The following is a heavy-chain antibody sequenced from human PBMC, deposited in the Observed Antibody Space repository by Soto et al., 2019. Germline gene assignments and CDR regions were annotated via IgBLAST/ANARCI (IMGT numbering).Heavy chain of an antibody. J-gene: IGHJ3*02. CDR1: GGSVSSGNYY. D-gene: IGHD6-13*01. Sequence: QVQLQESGPGLVKPSETLSLTCTVSGGSVSSGNYYWSWIRQPPGKGLEWIGYIYYSGSTNYNPSFKSRVTIXXDXSXXQLALKLSSVTAADTAMYYCAKDFKAGGNRLAFDIWGQGTMVTVSS. CDR3: AKDFKAGGNRLAFDI. CDR2: IYYSGST. V-gene: IGHV4-61*01.